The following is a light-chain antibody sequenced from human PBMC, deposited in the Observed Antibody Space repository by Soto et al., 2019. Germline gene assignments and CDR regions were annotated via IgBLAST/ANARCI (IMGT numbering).Light chain of an antibody. CDR3: QQRSNWPPFT. J-gene: IGKJ5*01. CDR1: QRVSSY. V-gene: IGKV3-11*01. CDR2: DAS. Sequence: EIVLTQSPATLSLSPGERATLSCRASQRVSSYLAWYQQNPGQAPRLLIYDASNRATGIPARFSGSGSATDFTLTISSLEPEDFGAYYCQQRSNWPPFTFGEGTRLVIK.